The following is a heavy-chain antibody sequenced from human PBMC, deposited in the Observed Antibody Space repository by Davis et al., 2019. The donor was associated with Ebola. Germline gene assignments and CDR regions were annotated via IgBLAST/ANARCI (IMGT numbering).Heavy chain of an antibody. CDR3: VRDLGIAARRGGFDY. J-gene: IGHJ4*02. D-gene: IGHD6-6*01. Sequence: GESLKISCAASGFTFSSYSMNWVRQAPGKGLEWVSSISSSSSYIYYADSVKGRFTISRDNAKNSLYLQMNSLRAEDTAVYYCVRDLGIAARRGGFDYWGQGTLVTVSS. CDR1: GFTFSSYS. V-gene: IGHV3-21*01. CDR2: ISSSSSYI.